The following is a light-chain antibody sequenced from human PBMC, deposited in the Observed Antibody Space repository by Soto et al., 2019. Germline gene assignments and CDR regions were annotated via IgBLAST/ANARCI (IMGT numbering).Light chain of an antibody. CDR1: QSVSSY. V-gene: IGKV3-11*01. CDR2: DAS. Sequence: EIMLTQSPATLSLSPGERATLSCRASQSVSSYLAWYQQKPGQAPRLLIYDASNRATGIPARFSGSGSGTDFTLTISSLEPEDFAVYYCQQGSTFGQGTRLEIK. CDR3: QQGST. J-gene: IGKJ5*01.